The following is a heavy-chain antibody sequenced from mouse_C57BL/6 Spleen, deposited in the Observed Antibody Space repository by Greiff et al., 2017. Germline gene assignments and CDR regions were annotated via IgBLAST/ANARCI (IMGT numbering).Heavy chain of an antibody. CDR3: ERHYYGSSDGWYFDV. CDR2: ISGGGGNT. D-gene: IGHD1-1*01. J-gene: IGHJ1*03. Sequence: EVKLMESGGGLVKPGGSLKLSCAASGFTFSSYTMSWVRQTPEKRLEWVATISGGGGNTYYPDSVKGRFTISRDNAKNTLYLQMSSLRSEDTAVYYCERHYYGSSDGWYFDVWGTGTTVTVAS. CDR1: GFTFSSYT. V-gene: IGHV5-9*04.